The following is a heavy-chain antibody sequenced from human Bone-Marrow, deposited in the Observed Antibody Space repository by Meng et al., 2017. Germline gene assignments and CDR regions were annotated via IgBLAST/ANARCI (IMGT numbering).Heavy chain of an antibody. Sequence: GQVVESGGGLVKPGGSLRLSCAASRFTFSSYSMNWVRQAPGKGLEWVSSISSSSSYIYYADSVKGRFTISRDNAKNSLYLQMNSLRAEDTAVYYCARDHGRSGWDTDIRGWGQGTLVTVSS. V-gene: IGHV3-21*01. J-gene: IGHJ4*02. CDR1: RFTFSSYS. CDR3: ARDHGRSGWDTDIRG. CDR2: ISSSSSYI. D-gene: IGHD6-19*01.